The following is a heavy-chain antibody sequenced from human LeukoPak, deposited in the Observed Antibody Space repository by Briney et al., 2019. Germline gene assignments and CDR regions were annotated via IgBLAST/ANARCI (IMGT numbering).Heavy chain of an antibody. Sequence: ASVKVSCRASGYTFMDYSIHWVRRAPGQGLEWMGEINPNSGDTTYAEKFEGRVTMTRDTSISTAYVELRRLRSDDTAVYYCAREKLVAGNNFDYWGQGTLVTVSS. D-gene: IGHD6-19*01. V-gene: IGHV1-2*02. CDR2: INPNSGDT. CDR1: GYTFMDYS. CDR3: AREKLVAGNNFDY. J-gene: IGHJ4*02.